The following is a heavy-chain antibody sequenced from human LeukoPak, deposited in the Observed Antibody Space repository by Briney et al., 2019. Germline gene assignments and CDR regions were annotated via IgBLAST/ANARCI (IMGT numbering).Heavy chain of an antibody. Sequence: PGGSLRLSCTASGFTFSSYPMSWVRQAPAKGLQWVSTISGGGGSAYYADSVRGRFTISRDNSKRILYLQMNSLRVEDTAIYYCAARPRMPPRFDYWGQGTLVTVSS. D-gene: IGHD2-2*01. CDR2: ISGGGGSA. CDR1: GFTFSSYP. V-gene: IGHV3-23*01. J-gene: IGHJ4*02. CDR3: AARPRMPPRFDY.